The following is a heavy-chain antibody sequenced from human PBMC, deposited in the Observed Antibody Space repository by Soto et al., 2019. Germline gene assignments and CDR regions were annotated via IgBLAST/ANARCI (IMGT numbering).Heavy chain of an antibody. CDR2: IYYSGST. V-gene: IGHV4-31*03. J-gene: IGHJ4*02. CDR3: ASLRDYYDSSGYYKSPFDY. CDR1: GGSISSGGYY. Sequence: QVQLQESGPGLVKPSQTLSLTCTVSGGSISSGGYYWSWIRQHPGKGLEWIGYIYYSGSTYYNPSLKSRVTISVDTSKNQFYLKLSSVTAADTAVYYCASLRDYYDSSGYYKSPFDYWGQGTLVTVSS. D-gene: IGHD3-22*01.